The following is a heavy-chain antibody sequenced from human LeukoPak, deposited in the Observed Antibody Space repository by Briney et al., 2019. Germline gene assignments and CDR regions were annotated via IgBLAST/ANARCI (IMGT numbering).Heavy chain of an antibody. V-gene: IGHV4-59*12. CDR3: ARKYCSNTSCYYGFDV. CDR2: IYYSGST. J-gene: IGHJ3*01. D-gene: IGHD2-2*01. CDR1: GGSISSYY. Sequence: SETLSLTCTVSGGSISSYYWSWIRQPPGKGLEWIGYIYYSGSTNYNPSLKSRVTISVDTSKNQFSLKLSSVTAADTAVYFCARKYCSNTSCYYGFDVWGQGTMVTVSS.